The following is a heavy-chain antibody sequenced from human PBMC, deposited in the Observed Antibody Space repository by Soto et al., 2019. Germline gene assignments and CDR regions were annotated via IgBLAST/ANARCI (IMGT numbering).Heavy chain of an antibody. CDR1: GFTFSSYD. CDR3: ARESSTRTYYYDSSGYYLVDY. D-gene: IGHD3-22*01. J-gene: IGHJ4*02. CDR2: IDTAGDT. V-gene: IGHV3-13*04. Sequence: GGSLRLSCAASGFTFSSYDMQWVRQATGKGLEWVSAIDTAGDTYYPGSVKGRFTISRENAKNSLYLQMNSLRAEDTAVYYCARESSTRTYYYDSSGYYLVDYWGQGTLVTVSS.